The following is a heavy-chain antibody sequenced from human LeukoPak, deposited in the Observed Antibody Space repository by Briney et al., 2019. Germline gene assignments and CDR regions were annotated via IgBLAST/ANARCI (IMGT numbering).Heavy chain of an antibody. Sequence: GGSLRLSCASSGFTFSTSAMSWVRQTPGKGLEWVSGITGSGGSTNYADSVRGRFTISRDNSKNTVYLQMNSLRAEDTAVYFCATYRGRGSPFDFWGQGTQVTVSS. CDR1: GFTFSTSA. V-gene: IGHV3-23*01. CDR3: ATYRGRGSPFDF. D-gene: IGHD3-10*01. J-gene: IGHJ4*02. CDR2: ITGSGGST.